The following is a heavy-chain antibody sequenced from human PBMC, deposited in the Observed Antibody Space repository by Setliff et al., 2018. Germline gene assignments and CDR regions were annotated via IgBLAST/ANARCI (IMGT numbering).Heavy chain of an antibody. J-gene: IGHJ6*03. D-gene: IGHD3-22*01. CDR3: VREGVDSRSLTDYRYYMDV. CDR2: TIPMFGTT. V-gene: IGHV1-69*05. CDR1: GATFSSYG. Sequence: ASVKVSCKASGATFSSYGISWVRQAPGQGLEWMGGTIPMFGTTEYAQKFQGRLTIITDESTNTAFMQLSSLRSDDTAVYYCVREGVDSRSLTDYRYYMDVWGKGTTVTVSS.